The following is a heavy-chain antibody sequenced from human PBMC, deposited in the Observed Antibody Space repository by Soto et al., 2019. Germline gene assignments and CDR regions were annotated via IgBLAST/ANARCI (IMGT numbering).Heavy chain of an antibody. J-gene: IGHJ5*02. CDR1: GLTFSSFG. CDR2: ISYDGSDK. V-gene: IGHV3-30*18. Sequence: GGSLRLSCAASGLTFSSFGMHWVRQAPDKGLQWVAVISYDGSDKYYADSVKGRFTISRDDSTNTMYLQMNSLRLEDTAVYYCAKTSGYDYVWGSSGLDPWGQGTLVTVSS. D-gene: IGHD3-16*01. CDR3: AKTSGYDYVWGSSGLDP.